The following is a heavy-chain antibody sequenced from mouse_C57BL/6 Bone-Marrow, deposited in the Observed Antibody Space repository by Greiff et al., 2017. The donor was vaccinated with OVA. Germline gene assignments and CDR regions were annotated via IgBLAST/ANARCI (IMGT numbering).Heavy chain of an antibody. CDR1: GYSFTSYY. V-gene: IGHV1-66*01. Sequence: VKLMESGPELVKPGASVKISCKASGYSFTSYYIHWVKQRPGQGLEWIGWIYPGSGNTKYNEKFKGKATLTADTSSSTAYMQLSSLTSEDSAVYYCARDYGSRNYWGQGTTLTVSS. J-gene: IGHJ2*01. CDR2: IYPGSGNT. CDR3: ARDYGSRNY. D-gene: IGHD1-1*01.